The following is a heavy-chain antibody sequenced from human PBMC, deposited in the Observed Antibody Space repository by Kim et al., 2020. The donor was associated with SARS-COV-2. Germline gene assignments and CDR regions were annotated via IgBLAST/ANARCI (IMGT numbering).Heavy chain of an antibody. V-gene: IGHV3-74*01. D-gene: IGHD3-22*01. CDR1: GFTFSGYC. J-gene: IGHJ3*01. Sequence: GGSLSLSCAASGFTFSGYCMYLVRQAPGNGLDWVCRINSNRTSTIYSDSVTVQFTISKYNANTKMSLQMNILIATHTAIYVYHSSSIRMDCLVIWGQGT. CDR2: INSNRTST. CDR3: HSSSIRMDCLVI.